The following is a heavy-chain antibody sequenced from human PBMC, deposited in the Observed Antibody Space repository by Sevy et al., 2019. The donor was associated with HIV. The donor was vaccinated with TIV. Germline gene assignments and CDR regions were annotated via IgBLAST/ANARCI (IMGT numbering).Heavy chain of an antibody. D-gene: IGHD3-22*01. Sequence: GGSLRLSCAASGFTFSNYGMHWVRQAPGKGLEWVVVIWNDGSNKYYAHSVKGRFTISRDNSKNTLYLQMNSLRVEDTAVYFCARGGDFNDRSAKRDFDYWGQGTLVTVSS. CDR1: GFTFSNYG. CDR3: ARGGDFNDRSAKRDFDY. V-gene: IGHV3-33*01. CDR2: IWNDGSNK. J-gene: IGHJ4*02.